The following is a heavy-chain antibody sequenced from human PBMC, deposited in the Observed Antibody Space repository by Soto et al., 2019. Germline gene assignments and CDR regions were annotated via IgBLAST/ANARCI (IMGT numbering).Heavy chain of an antibody. CDR3: ARAGQYTYYYDSSGYYFDY. J-gene: IGHJ4*02. D-gene: IGHD3-22*01. Sequence: VQLQESGPGLVKPSQTLSLTSTGSGGSISSGDYYLSWIRQPPAKGLQWIGYIYYSGSTYYNPSLKSRLTISVDTSKNQVSLKLSSGTAALTAVYYCARAGQYTYYYDSSGYYFDYWGQGTMVTVSS. V-gene: IGHV4-30-4*01. CDR1: GGSISSGDYY. CDR2: IYYSGST.